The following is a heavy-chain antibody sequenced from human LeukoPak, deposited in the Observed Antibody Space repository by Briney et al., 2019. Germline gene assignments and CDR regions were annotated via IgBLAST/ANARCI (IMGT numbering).Heavy chain of an antibody. CDR1: GFTFSRHY. D-gene: IGHD3-22*01. CDR3: ARRYYYDSSGYYYDY. J-gene: IGHJ4*02. CDR2: VNGVGTDK. V-gene: IGHV3-74*01. Sequence: GGSLRLSCAASGFTFSRHYMHWVRQAPGKGLVWVSRVNGVGTDKIYADSVKGRFTISRDNAKNTLYLQMNSLRAEDTAVYYCARRYYYDSSGYYYDYWGQGTLVTVSS.